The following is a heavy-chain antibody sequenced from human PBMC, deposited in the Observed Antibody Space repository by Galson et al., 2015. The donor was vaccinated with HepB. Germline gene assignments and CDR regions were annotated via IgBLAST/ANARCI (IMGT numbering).Heavy chain of an antibody. D-gene: IGHD3-22*01. J-gene: IGHJ4*02. V-gene: IGHV3-64D*06. CDR2: ISSNGGST. CDR1: GFTFSSYA. Sequence: SLRLSCAASGFTFSSYAMHWVRQAPGKGLEYVSAISSNGGSTYYADSVKGRFTISRDNSKNTLYLQMSSLRAEDTAVYYCVKDEQAYDSSGYYPAVGLSYFDYWGQGTLVTVSS. CDR3: VKDEQAYDSSGYYPAVGLSYFDY.